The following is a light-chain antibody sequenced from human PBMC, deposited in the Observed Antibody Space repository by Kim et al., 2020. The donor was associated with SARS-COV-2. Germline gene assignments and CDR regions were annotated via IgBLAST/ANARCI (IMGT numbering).Light chain of an antibody. CDR2: EDV. CDR3: QAWDSSRYV. CDR1: DLGNKF. V-gene: IGLV3-1*01. Sequence: SSELTQPPSVSVSPGQTATITCSGDDLGNKFVCWYRQKPGQSPVLVMYEDVKRPSGIPERFSGSNSGNTATLTISGTQAMDEADYYCQAWDSSRYV. J-gene: IGLJ1*01.